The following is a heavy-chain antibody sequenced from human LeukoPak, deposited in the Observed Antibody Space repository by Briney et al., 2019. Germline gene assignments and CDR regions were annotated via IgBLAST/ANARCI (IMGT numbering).Heavy chain of an antibody. CDR3: AKDGGSSSPQYYYYYYMDV. V-gene: IGHV3-30*02. J-gene: IGHJ6*03. CDR1: GFTFSSYG. CDR2: IRYDGSNK. D-gene: IGHD6-6*01. Sequence: PGGSLRLSCAASGFTFSSYGMHWVRQAPGKGLEWVAFIRYDGSNKYYADSVKGRFTISRDNSKNTLYLQMNSLRAEDTAVYYCAKDGGSSSPQYYYYYYMDVWGKGTTVTISS.